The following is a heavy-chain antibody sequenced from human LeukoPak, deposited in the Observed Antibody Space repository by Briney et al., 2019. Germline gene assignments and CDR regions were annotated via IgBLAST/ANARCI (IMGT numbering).Heavy chain of an antibody. D-gene: IGHD2-2*01. CDR3: ARRLTQYDCFDP. CDR2: TYYRSTWYN. Sequence: SQTLSRTCAISGDSVSSNSVSWNWIRQSPSRGLERLGRTYYRSTWYNDYAVSVRGRITVNPDTSKNQFSLHLNSVTPEDTAVYYCARRLTQYDCFDPWGQGILVTVSS. J-gene: IGHJ5*02. CDR1: GDSVSSNSVS. V-gene: IGHV6-1*01.